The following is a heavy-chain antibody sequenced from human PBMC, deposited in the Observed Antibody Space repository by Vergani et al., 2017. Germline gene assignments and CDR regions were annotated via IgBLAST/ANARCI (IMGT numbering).Heavy chain of an antibody. CDR1: GFTFSSYA. J-gene: IGHJ6*03. CDR2: ISGSGGNT. D-gene: IGHD6-13*01. Sequence: EVQLLESGGNLIQPGGSLRLSCGASGFTFSSYAMTWVRLAPGKGLQWVSAISGSGGNTFYTDSVKGRFTISRDNSKDTLYLQMNSLRAEDTAVYYCARDPIAAADLGGDYYYYMDVWGKGTTVTVSS. V-gene: IGHV3-23*01. CDR3: ARDPIAAADLGGDYYYYMDV.